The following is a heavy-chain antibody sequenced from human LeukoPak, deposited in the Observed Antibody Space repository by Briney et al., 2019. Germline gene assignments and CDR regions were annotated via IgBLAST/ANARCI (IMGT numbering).Heavy chain of an antibody. D-gene: IGHD3-3*01. CDR2: ISSSGSTI. V-gene: IGHV3-48*04. Sequence: PGGSLRLSCAASGFTFSSYSMNWVRQAPGKGLEWVSYISSSGSTIYYADSVKGRFTISRDNAKNSLYLQMNSLRAEDTAVYYCARLSYDFWSGYLDYWGQGTLVTVSS. CDR3: ARLSYDFWSGYLDY. J-gene: IGHJ4*02. CDR1: GFTFSSYS.